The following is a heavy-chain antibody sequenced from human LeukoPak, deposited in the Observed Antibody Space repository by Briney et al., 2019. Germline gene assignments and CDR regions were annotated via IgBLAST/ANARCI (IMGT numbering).Heavy chain of an antibody. Sequence: GGSLRLSCAASGFTFSSYSMNWVRQAPGKGLEWVSSISSSSSYIYYADSVKGRFTISRDNAKNSLYLQMNSLRAEDTAVYYCARDNRYRDVLLWFGEFNLQHWGQGTLVTVSS. D-gene: IGHD3-10*01. J-gene: IGHJ1*01. CDR3: ARDNRYRDVLLWFGEFNLQH. CDR1: GFTFSSYS. V-gene: IGHV3-21*01. CDR2: ISSSSSYI.